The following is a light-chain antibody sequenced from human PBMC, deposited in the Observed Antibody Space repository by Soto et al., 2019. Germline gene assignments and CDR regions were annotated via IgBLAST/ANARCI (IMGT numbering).Light chain of an antibody. J-gene: IGKJ4*01. CDR1: QGSSDY. V-gene: IGKV1-17*03. Sequence: DVQMTQSPSAVSASVGDRGDIICRASQGSSDYLAWFQQKPGKAPHRLIYSSSTLQTGVPSRFSGRRSGTEFTLTISNLQPEDVATYYCLQHNSFPRTFGGGTKVDI. CDR3: LQHNSFPRT. CDR2: SSS.